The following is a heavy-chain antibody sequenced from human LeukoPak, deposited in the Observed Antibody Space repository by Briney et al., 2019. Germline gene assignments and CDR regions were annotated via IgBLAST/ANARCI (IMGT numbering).Heavy chain of an antibody. D-gene: IGHD3-22*01. V-gene: IGHV3-21*01. J-gene: IGHJ4*02. Sequence: GGSLRLSCAASGVTFSIYSMNWGRQAPGEGLEWGSSISGSITDIYYADSVKGRFTISRDNAKNSLYLQMNSLRAEDTAVYYCARRGYYDRSGYDFWGQGTLVTVSS. CDR3: ARRGYYDRSGYDF. CDR2: ISGSITDI. CDR1: GVTFSIYS.